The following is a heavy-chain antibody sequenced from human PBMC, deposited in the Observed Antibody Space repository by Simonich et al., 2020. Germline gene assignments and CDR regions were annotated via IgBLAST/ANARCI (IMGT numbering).Heavy chain of an antibody. V-gene: IGHV1-18*01. CDR2: ISAYKGNT. CDR1: GYTFTSYG. Sequence: QVQLVQSGAEVKKPGASVQVSCKASGYTFTSYGISWVRQAPGQGVEWMGWISAYKGNTIYAQKPQGRVTMTTDTSTSTADRELRSLRSDDTAVYYCARSTTGTTAFDIWGQGTMVTVSS. CDR3: ARSTTGTTAFDI. D-gene: IGHD1-1*01. J-gene: IGHJ3*02.